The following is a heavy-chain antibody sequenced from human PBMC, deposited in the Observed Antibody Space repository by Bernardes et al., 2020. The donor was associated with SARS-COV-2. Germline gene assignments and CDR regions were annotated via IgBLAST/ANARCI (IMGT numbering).Heavy chain of an antibody. J-gene: IGHJ4*02. D-gene: IGHD2-2*01. Sequence: SETLSLTCTVSGGSISSSSYYWGWIRQPPGKGLEWIGSIYYSGSTYYNPSLKSRVTISVDTSKNQFSLKLSSVTAADTAVYYCARLILSTYQFDYWGQGTQITDSS. CDR1: GGSISSSSYY. V-gene: IGHV4-39*01. CDR3: ARLILSTYQFDY. CDR2: IYYSGST.